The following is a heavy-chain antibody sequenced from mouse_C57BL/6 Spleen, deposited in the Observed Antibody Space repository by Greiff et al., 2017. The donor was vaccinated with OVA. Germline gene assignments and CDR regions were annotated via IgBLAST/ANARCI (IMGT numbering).Heavy chain of an antibody. CDR3: ARDSNYESWFAY. CDR2: IDPSDSET. Sequence: QVQLQQPGAELVRPGSSVKLSCKASGYTFTSYWMHWVKQRPIQGLEWIGNIDPSDSETHYNQKFKDKATLTVDKSSSTAYMQLSSLTSEDSAVYDCARDSNYESWFAYWGQGTLVTVSA. D-gene: IGHD2-5*01. J-gene: IGHJ3*01. V-gene: IGHV1-52*01. CDR1: GYTFTSYW.